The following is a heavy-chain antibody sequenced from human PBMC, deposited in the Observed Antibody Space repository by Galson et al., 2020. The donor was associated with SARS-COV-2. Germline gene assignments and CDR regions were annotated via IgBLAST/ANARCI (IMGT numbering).Heavy chain of an antibody. CDR2: IYSNGIT. V-gene: IGHV4-30-4*01. D-gene: IGHD2-2*01. Sequence: SETLSLTCSVSGGSVSRGDNYWIWVRQPPGKGLEWIGYIYSNGITSYKPSLKSRVTISVDTSKNQFSLKLNSVTGADTAVYYCARRWGGCTSTSCSGLDSWGQGTLVTVSS. CDR3: ARRWGGCTSTSCSGLDS. CDR1: GGSVSRGDNY. J-gene: IGHJ4*02.